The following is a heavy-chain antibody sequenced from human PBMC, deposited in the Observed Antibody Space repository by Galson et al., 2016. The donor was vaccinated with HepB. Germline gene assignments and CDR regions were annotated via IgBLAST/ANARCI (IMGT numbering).Heavy chain of an antibody. V-gene: IGHV1-18*04. CDR2: ISAYNGNT. CDR1: GYTFTSYG. CDR3: ARVPFYCKGLFDY. Sequence: SVKVSCEASGYTFTSYGISWVRQAPGQGLEWVGWISAYNGNTNDAHTLQGRFTMTTDTSTSTAYMELRSLRAEDTAVYYCARVPFYCKGLFDYWGQGTLVTVSS. D-gene: IGHD2/OR15-2a*01. J-gene: IGHJ4*02.